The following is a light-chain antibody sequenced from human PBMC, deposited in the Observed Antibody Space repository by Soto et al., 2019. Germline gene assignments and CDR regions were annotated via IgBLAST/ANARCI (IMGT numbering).Light chain of an antibody. CDR3: AAWDDNLNGPV. J-gene: IGLJ2*01. CDR1: SSNIGGNS. V-gene: IGLV1-44*01. CDR2: SDD. Sequence: QSALTQPPSASGTPGQRVTISCSGSSSNIGGNSVNWYQHLPGTAPKILMYSDDERPSGVPDRFSGSKSGTSASLAISGLQSEDEADYYCAAWDDNLNGPVFGGGTKADRP.